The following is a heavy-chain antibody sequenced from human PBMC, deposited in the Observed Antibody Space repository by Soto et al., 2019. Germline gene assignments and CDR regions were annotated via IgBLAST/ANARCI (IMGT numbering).Heavy chain of an antibody. CDR3: TRDDHYSSQD. CDR2: IKQDGSEK. J-gene: IGHJ4*02. D-gene: IGHD6-13*01. V-gene: IGHV3-7*05. Sequence: EVQLVESGGGLVQPGGSLRLSCAASGFTFSRYWMTWVRQAPGKGREWVANIKQDGSEKYYVDSVKGRFTISRDNAENSLYLQMNSLRVEDTAVYYCTRDDHYSSQDWGQGTLVTVSS. CDR1: GFTFSRYW.